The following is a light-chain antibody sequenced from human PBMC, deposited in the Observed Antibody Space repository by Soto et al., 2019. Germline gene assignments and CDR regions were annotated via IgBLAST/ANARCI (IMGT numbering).Light chain of an antibody. CDR3: QQYNNWPIT. V-gene: IGKV3-15*01. CDR2: GAS. J-gene: IGKJ5*01. CDR1: QTISSW. Sequence: MTQSPSTLSASVEDRVTITCRASQTISSWLAWYQQKPGQAPRLLIYGASTRATGIPARFSGSGSGTEFTLTISSLQSEDFAVYYCQQYNNWPITFGQGTRLEIK.